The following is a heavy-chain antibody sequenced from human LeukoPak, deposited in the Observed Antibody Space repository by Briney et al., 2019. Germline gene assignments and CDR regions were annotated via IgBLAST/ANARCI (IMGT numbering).Heavy chain of an antibody. D-gene: IGHD3-10*01. J-gene: IGHJ6*02. V-gene: IGHV3-23*01. CDR1: GFTFSSYA. CDR3: APRAAGAYYGMDV. Sequence: PGGSLRLSCAASGFTFSSYAMSWVRQAPGKGLEWVSAISATGGATYYADSVKGRFTISRDNSKNTLYLQMNSLRAEDTAVYYCAPRAAGAYYGMDVWGQGTTVTVSS. CDR2: ISATGGAT.